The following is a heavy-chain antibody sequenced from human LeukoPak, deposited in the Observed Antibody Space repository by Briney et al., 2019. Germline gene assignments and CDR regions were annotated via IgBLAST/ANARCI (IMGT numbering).Heavy chain of an antibody. V-gene: IGHV1-69*13. CDR2: ITPIFGTA. Sequence: ASVKVSCKASGGTFSSYAISLVRQAPGQGLEWMGGITPIFGTANYAQKFQGRVTITADESTSTAYMELSSLRSEDTAVYYCARAYSGSHGYFDYWGQGTLVTVSS. CDR3: ARAYSGSHGYFDY. D-gene: IGHD1-26*01. CDR1: GGTFSSYA. J-gene: IGHJ4*02.